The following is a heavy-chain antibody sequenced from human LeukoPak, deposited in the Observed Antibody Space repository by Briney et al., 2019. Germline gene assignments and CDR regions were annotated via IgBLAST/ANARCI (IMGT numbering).Heavy chain of an antibody. Sequence: GGSLRLSCEGSGFTFSRPGMHWVGQAPGKGLEWVAVISNEGHYKYYGDSVKGRFAISRDNFKSTTYLQMNYRRPEDTAVYFCAKGGHYLFDYWGQGALVTVSS. CDR2: ISNEGHYK. CDR3: AKGGHYLFDY. D-gene: IGHD3-10*01. CDR1: GFTFSRPG. J-gene: IGHJ4*02. V-gene: IGHV3-30*18.